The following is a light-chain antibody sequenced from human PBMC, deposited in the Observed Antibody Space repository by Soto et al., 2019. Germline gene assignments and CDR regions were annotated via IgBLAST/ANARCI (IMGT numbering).Light chain of an antibody. CDR3: QHLHQLPPLS. Sequence: DIQMTQSPSSLSASVGDRVTITCQASQDIKNYLNWYQQKPGKGPNLLIYDASNLKTGVPSRFSRSGYGTHFTFTISSLQPEDIAAYYCQHLHQLPPLSFGGRPNVEIK. CDR2: DAS. J-gene: IGKJ4*01. CDR1: QDIKNY. V-gene: IGKV1-33*01.